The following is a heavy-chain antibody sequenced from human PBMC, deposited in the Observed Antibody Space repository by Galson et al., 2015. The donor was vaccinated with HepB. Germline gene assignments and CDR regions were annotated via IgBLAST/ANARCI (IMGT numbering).Heavy chain of an antibody. CDR2: IWYDGSNK. V-gene: IGHV3-33*01. J-gene: IGHJ4*02. CDR1: GYSFTSYW. CDR3: ARDDSYGVYFDY. D-gene: IGHD5-18*01. Sequence: SGAEVKKPGESLKISCKGSGYSFTSYWIGWVRQAPGKGLEWVAVIWYDGSNKYYADSVKGRFTISRDNSKNTLYLQMNSLRAEDTAVYYCARDDSYGVYFDYWGQGTLVTVSS.